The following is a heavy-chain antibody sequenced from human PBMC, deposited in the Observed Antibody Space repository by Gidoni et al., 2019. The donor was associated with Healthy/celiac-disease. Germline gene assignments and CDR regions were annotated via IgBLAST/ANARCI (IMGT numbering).Heavy chain of an antibody. D-gene: IGHD3-3*01. V-gene: IGHV3-23*01. CDR2: ISGSGGST. Sequence: EVQLLESGGGLVQPGGSLRLSCAASGFTFSSYAMSWVRQAPGKGLEWVAAISGSGGSTYYADSVKGRCTISRDKSKNTLYLQMNSLRAEDTAVYYCAKDRGYEFWSGYRIFDYWGQGTLVTVSS. J-gene: IGHJ4*02. CDR1: GFTFSSYA. CDR3: AKDRGYEFWSGYRIFDY.